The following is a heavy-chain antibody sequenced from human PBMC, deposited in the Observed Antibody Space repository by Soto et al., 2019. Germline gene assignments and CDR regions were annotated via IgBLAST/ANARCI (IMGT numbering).Heavy chain of an antibody. CDR2: ISGSGGST. Sequence: EVQVLESGGVLVQPGGSLRLSCAASGFTFSSYAMNWVRQAPGKGLEWVSVISGSGGSTYYADSVKGRFTISRDNSKNTLYLQMNSLRAEDTAVYYCARRSSGWYFDYWGQGTLVTVSS. D-gene: IGHD6-19*01. V-gene: IGHV3-23*01. J-gene: IGHJ4*02. CDR1: GFTFSSYA. CDR3: ARRSSGWYFDY.